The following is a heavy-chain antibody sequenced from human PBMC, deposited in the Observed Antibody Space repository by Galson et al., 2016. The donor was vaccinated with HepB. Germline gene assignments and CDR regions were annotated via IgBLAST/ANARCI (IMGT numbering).Heavy chain of an antibody. CDR2: ISSNGDFI. V-gene: IGHV3-21*01. CDR1: GFTFTTYS. J-gene: IGHJ4*02. CDR3: AREHPGIAAALLDY. D-gene: IGHD6-25*01. Sequence: SLRLSCAASGFTFTTYSMHWVRRAPGKGLEWLSSISSNGDFINYADSVKGRFTISRDNADNSLFLHMSSLRAEDTAIYYCAREHPGIAAALLDYWGQGTLVTVST.